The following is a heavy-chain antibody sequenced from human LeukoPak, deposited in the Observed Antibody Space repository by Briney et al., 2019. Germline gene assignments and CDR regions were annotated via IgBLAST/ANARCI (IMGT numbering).Heavy chain of an antibody. Sequence: HPGGSLRLSCAASGFTFSSYAMSWVRQAPGKGLEWVSAISGSGGSTYYADSVKGRFTISRDNSKNTLYLQMNSLRAEDTAVYYCARDPWAWEGFHTNAFDIWGQGTMVTVSS. D-gene: IGHD1-26*01. CDR1: GFTFSSYA. CDR2: ISGSGGST. V-gene: IGHV3-23*01. CDR3: ARDPWAWEGFHTNAFDI. J-gene: IGHJ3*02.